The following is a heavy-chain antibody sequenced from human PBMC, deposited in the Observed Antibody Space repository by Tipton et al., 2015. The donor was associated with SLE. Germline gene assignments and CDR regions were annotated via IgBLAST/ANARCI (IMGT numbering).Heavy chain of an antibody. V-gene: IGHV4-59*11. CDR2: INYSGST. J-gene: IGHJ4*02. CDR3: ARRRGSSWYEDYFNY. CDR1: GGSISSHY. D-gene: IGHD6-13*01. Sequence: TLSLTCTVSGGSISSHYWRWFRRPPGKALEWIAYINYSGSTNYNPSLKSRVTMSVDTSKNQFSLKLSSVTAADTAVYYCARRRGSSWYEDYFNYWGQGTLVTVSS.